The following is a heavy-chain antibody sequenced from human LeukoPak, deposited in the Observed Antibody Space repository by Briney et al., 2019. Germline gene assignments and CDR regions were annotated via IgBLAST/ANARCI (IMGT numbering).Heavy chain of an antibody. D-gene: IGHD2-2*01. CDR2: IWYDGSNK. CDR3: ARGKGSTSCFDY. J-gene: IGHJ4*02. Sequence: PGGSLRLSCAASGFTFTSYGMHWVRQAPGKGLEWVAVIWYDGSNKYYADSVKGRFTISRDNSKNTLYLQMNSLRAEDTAVYYCARGKGSTSCFDYWGQGTLVTVSS. CDR1: GFTFTSYG. V-gene: IGHV3-33*01.